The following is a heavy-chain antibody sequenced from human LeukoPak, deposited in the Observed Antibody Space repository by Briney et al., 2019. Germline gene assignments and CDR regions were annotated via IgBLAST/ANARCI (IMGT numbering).Heavy chain of an antibody. CDR1: GYTFISYY. J-gene: IGHJ4*02. V-gene: IGHV1-46*01. CDR2: INPSSGNT. D-gene: IGHD1-20*01. CDR3: ARHSLIGTTPFDY. Sequence: ASVKVSCKASGYTFISYYIHWVRQAPGQGLEWMGLINPSSGNTPYAQQFQGRVTMTRDTPTSTVYMELSSLRSEDTAVYYCARHSLIGTTPFDYWAREPWSPSPQ.